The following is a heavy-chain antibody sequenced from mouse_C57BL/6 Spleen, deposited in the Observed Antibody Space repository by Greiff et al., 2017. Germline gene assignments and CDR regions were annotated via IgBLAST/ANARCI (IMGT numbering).Heavy chain of an antibody. D-gene: IGHD2-2*01. CDR2: IDPYSGGT. J-gene: IGHJ4*01. CDR1: GYTFTSYW. Sequence: VQLQQPGAELVKPGASVKLSCKASGYTFTSYWMHWVKQRPGRGLEWIGRIDPYSGGTKYNEKFKSKATLTVDKPSSTAYLQLSRLTSEDSAVYYCARTYGSYYYAMDYWGQGTSVTVSS. V-gene: IGHV1-72*01. CDR3: ARTYGSYYYAMDY.